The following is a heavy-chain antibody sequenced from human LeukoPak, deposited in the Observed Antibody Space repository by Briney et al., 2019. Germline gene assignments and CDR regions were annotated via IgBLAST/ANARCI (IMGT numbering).Heavy chain of an antibody. CDR2: IIPIFGTA. D-gene: IGHD3-10*01. V-gene: IGHV1-69*01. CDR1: GGTFSSYA. CDR3: ARGDSGSYPFDS. J-gene: IGHJ4*02. Sequence: SVKVSCKASGGTFSSYAISWVRQAPGQGLEWMGGIIPIFGTANYAQKFQGRVTITADESTSTAYMELSSLRSEDTAVYYCARGDSGSYPFDSWGQGTLVTVSS.